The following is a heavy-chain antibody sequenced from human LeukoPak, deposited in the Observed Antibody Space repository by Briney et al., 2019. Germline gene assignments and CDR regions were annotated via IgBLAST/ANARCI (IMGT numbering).Heavy chain of an antibody. V-gene: IGHV4-38-2*02. CDR2: IYHSGST. CDR3: ARVDRSGWYPSDDY. D-gene: IGHD6-19*01. CDR1: GYSISSGYY. J-gene: IGHJ4*02. Sequence: SETLSLTCTVSGYSISSGYYWGWIRQPPGKGLEWIGSIYHSGSTYYNPSLKSRVTISVDTSKNQFSLKLSSVTAADTAVYYCARVDRSGWYPSDDYWGQGTLVAVSS.